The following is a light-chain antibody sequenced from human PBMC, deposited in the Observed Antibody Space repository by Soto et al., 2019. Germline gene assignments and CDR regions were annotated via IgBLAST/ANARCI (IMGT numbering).Light chain of an antibody. Sequence: QSVLTQPPSVSGAPGQRVTISCTGSSSNIGAGYDVHWYQHLPGTAPKLLIYGSSNRPSGVPDRFSGSTSGTSASLAITGLQAEDDADYYCQSYDSSLSVWVFGGGTKLTVL. CDR2: GSS. J-gene: IGLJ3*02. CDR3: QSYDSSLSVWV. CDR1: SSNIGAGYD. V-gene: IGLV1-40*01.